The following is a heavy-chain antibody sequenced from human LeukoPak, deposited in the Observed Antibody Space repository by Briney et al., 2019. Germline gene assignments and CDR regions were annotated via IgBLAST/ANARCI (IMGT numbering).Heavy chain of an antibody. CDR2: IYTSGST. J-gene: IGHJ4*02. CDR3: AVLTMVRGVIGAYFDY. D-gene: IGHD3-10*01. Sequence: SETLSLTCTVSGGAISSYYWSWIRQPAGKGLEWIWRIYTSGSTNYNPSLKSRVTMSVDTSKNQFSLKLSSVTAADTAVYYCAVLTMVRGVIGAYFDYWGQGTLVTVSS. CDR1: GGAISSYY. V-gene: IGHV4-4*07.